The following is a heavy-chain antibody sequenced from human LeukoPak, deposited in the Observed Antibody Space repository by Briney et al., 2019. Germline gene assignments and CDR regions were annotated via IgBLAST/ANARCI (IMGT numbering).Heavy chain of an antibody. CDR3: ARGPRVATYYYFDY. Sequence: PGGSLRLSCAASGFTVRAYYMSWVRQAPGKGLEWVSVLFGGGTIYYADSVNGRFTTSRDNSKNTLYLQLNSLRAEDTAVYYCARGPRVATYYYFDYWGQGTLVTVSS. CDR2: LFGGGTI. CDR1: GFTVRAYY. D-gene: IGHD1-1*01. J-gene: IGHJ4*02. V-gene: IGHV3-53*01.